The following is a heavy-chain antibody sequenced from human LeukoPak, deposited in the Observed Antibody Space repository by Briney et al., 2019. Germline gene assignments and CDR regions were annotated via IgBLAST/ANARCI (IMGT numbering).Heavy chain of an antibody. Sequence: GRSLRLSCAASGFTSSSYAMHWVRQAPGKGLEWVAVISYDGSNKYYADSVKGRFTISRDNSKNTLYLQMNSLRAEDTAVYYCARVPYYYDSSGYVFDYWGQGTLVTVSS. D-gene: IGHD3-22*01. V-gene: IGHV3-30-3*01. CDR2: ISYDGSNK. CDR3: ARVPYYYDSSGYVFDY. CDR1: GFTSSSYA. J-gene: IGHJ4*02.